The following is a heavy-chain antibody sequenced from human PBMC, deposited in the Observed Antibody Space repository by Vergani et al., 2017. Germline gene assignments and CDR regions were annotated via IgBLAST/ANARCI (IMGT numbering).Heavy chain of an antibody. D-gene: IGHD4-11*01. Sequence: QVQLQQWGAGLLKPSETLSLTCGVSGVSFSGYYWSWIRQTPGKGLEWIGEIYQSETTDYNPSLKTRVTISVDMSKKQFSLKLSSVTAADTAVYYCARVRYSNYGDPYYFDYWGQGTLVTVSS. CDR3: ARVRYSNYGDPYYFDY. CDR1: GVSFSGYY. CDR2: IYQSETT. J-gene: IGHJ4*02. V-gene: IGHV4-34*01.